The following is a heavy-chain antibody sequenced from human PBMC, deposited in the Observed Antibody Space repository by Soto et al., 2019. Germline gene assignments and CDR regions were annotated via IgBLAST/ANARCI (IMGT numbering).Heavy chain of an antibody. Sequence: SETLSLTCTVSGGSISSGGYYWSWIRQHPGKGLEWIGYIYYSGSTYYNPSLKSRVTISVDTSKNQFSLKLSSVTAADTAVYYCARDRVEMATITFDYWGQGTLVTVSS. J-gene: IGHJ4*02. D-gene: IGHD5-12*01. CDR3: ARDRVEMATITFDY. V-gene: IGHV4-31*03. CDR2: IYYSGST. CDR1: GGSISSGGYY.